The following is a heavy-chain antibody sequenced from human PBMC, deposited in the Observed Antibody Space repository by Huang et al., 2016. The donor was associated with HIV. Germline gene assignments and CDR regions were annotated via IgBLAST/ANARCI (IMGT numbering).Heavy chain of an antibody. CDR3: ASQHIGAAATWF. D-gene: IGHD6-13*01. Sequence: QLQLQESGPGQVKPSETLSLTCTVSGDFISSTNYYWGWIRQSPGKGRKWVGSVYKSGSTNDSPSLKSRVTLSVDTSRNQFSLRLNSVTAADTAVYYCASQHIGAAATWFWGRGTQVAVSS. J-gene: IGHJ4*02. CDR1: GDFISSTNYY. CDR2: VYKSGST. V-gene: IGHV4-39*01.